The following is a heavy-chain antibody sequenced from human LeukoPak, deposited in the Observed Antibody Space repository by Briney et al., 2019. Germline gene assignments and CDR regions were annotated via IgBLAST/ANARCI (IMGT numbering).Heavy chain of an antibody. CDR3: ARERMYSGSGSTYPYYDY. J-gene: IGHJ4*02. D-gene: IGHD3-10*01. Sequence: GGSLRLSCAASGFTFSSYWMSWVRQSPGKGLEWVANIKPDGSEKYFMDSVKGRFTISRDNAKKALYLEMNSLRAEDTAEYFCARERMYSGSGSTYPYYDYWGQGTLVTVSS. CDR2: IKPDGSEK. CDR1: GFTFSSYW. V-gene: IGHV3-7*01.